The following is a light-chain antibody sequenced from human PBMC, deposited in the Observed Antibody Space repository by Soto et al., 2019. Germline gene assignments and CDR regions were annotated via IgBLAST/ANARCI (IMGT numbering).Light chain of an antibody. J-gene: IGKJ4*01. CDR3: QQYSKWPLT. Sequence: EIVLTQSPATLSLFPGERATLSCRASQSVSSYLAWYQQRRGQAPRLLIYSASTRATGIPARFSGSGSGTELILTISSLQSEDFAVYYCQQYSKWPLTFGGGTKVDIK. CDR2: SAS. V-gene: IGKV3-15*01. CDR1: QSVSSY.